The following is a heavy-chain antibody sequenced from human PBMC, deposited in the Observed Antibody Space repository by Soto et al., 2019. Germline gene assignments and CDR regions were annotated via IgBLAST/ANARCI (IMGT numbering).Heavy chain of an antibody. Sequence: ASVKVSCKASGGTFSSYAISWVRQAPGQGLEWMGGIIPIFGTANYAQKFQGRVTITADESTSTAYMELSSLRSEDTAVYYCVRPLLSPLTTVTTYSFDYWGQGTLVTVSS. CDR3: VRPLLSPLTTVTTYSFDY. CDR2: IIPIFGTA. V-gene: IGHV1-69*13. D-gene: IGHD4-17*01. J-gene: IGHJ4*02. CDR1: GGTFSSYA.